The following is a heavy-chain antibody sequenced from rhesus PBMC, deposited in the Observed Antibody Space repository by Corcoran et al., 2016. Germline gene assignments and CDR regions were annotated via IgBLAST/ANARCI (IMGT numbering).Heavy chain of an antibody. J-gene: IGHJ6*01. D-gene: IGHD5-24*01. CDR1: GGSISGYYL. CDR3: ARATFYSGYTNYGLDS. Sequence: QVQLQESGPGVVKPSETLSLTCAVSGGSISGYYLWSWIRQPPGKGLEWIGYIYGGSGSTSYNPSLTNRITISKDTSKNQFSLKLSSVTAADTAVYYCARATFYSGYTNYGLDSWGQGVVVTVSS. CDR2: IYGGSGST. V-gene: IGHV4S7*01.